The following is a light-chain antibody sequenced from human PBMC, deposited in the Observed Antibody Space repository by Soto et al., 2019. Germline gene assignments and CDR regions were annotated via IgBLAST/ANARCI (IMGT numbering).Light chain of an antibody. CDR1: QSVHGNH. J-gene: IGKJ4*01. Sequence: EIVLTQSPGTLSLSPGEGATLSCRASQSVHGNHLAWYQHKPGQAPRLLIYTASHRPTGIPDKFSGSGSGTDFTLGISRLEPEDFAVYYCQQYGSSPQLTFGGGTRVEVK. CDR3: QQYGSSPQLT. V-gene: IGKV3-20*01. CDR2: TAS.